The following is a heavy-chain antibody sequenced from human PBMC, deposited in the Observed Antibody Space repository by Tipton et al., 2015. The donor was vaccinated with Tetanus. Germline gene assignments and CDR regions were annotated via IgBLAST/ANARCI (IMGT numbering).Heavy chain of an antibody. CDR1: GGSISSYY. CDR3: ARERLGPVTGTRFFYDY. V-gene: IGHV4-4*07. CDR2: IYPSGST. D-gene: IGHD6-19*01. J-gene: IGHJ4*02. Sequence: TLSLTCTVSGGSISSYYWSWIRQPPGKGLEWIGRIYPSGSTNYNPSLESRVSMSVDTSKSHCSLTLTSVTAADTAVYYCARERLGPVTGTRFFYDYWGQGALVIVSS.